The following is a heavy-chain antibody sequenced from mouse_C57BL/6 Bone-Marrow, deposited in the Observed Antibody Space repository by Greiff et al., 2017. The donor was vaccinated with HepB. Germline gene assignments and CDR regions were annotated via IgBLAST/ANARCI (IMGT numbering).Heavy chain of an antibody. J-gene: IGHJ4*01. D-gene: IGHD2-12*01. V-gene: IGHV5-12*01. CDR2: ISNGGGST. CDR3: ARQNDGGPAMDY. CDR1: GFTFSDYY. Sequence: EVQLVESGGGLVQPGGSLKLSCAASGFTFSDYYMYWVRQTPEKRLEWVAYISNGGGSTYYPDTVKGRFTISRDNAKNTLYLQMSRLKSEDTAMYYCARQNDGGPAMDYWGQGTSVTVSS.